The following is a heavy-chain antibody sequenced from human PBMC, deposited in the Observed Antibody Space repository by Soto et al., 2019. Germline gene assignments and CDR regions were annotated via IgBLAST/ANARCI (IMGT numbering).Heavy chain of an antibody. CDR1: GFTVSDND. J-gene: IGHJ4*02. Sequence: EVQVVESGGGSVQPGGSLRLPCEASGFTVSDNDMNWVRQAPGRGLEWVALIYRYDDDKAYYTDSVKGRFTISRDTSTNSVFLQMNSLRAEDTAIYYCARDRDFFWGSLDSWGQGTLVTVSS. CDR2: IYRYDDDKA. D-gene: IGHD3-16*01. V-gene: IGHV3-66*01. CDR3: ARDRDFFWGSLDS.